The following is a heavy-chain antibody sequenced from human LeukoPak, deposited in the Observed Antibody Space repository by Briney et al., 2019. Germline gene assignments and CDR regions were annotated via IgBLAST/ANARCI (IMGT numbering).Heavy chain of an antibody. CDR3: AKDGIGGSYWLDY. V-gene: IGHV3-9*01. Sequence: TGGSLRLSCAASGFTFDDYAMHWVRQAPGKGLEWVSGISWNSGSIGYADSVKGRFTISRDNAKNSLYLQMNSLRAEDTALYYCAKDGIGGSYWLDYWGQRTLVTVSS. CDR2: ISWNSGSI. D-gene: IGHD1-26*01. CDR1: GFTFDDYA. J-gene: IGHJ4*02.